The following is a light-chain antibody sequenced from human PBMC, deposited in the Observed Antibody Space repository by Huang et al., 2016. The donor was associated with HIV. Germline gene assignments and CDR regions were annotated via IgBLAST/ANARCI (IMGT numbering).Light chain of an antibody. CDR1: QSIGSY. J-gene: IGKJ4*01. CDR2: DAS. CDR3: QECDTWPRLA. V-gene: IGKV3-11*01. Sequence: VVLTQSPATLSLYPGERATLSCRASQSIGSYVAWYQQKPGQPPKVRIYDASKRATDIPSRFNGTGSGTDFTLTISNLEAEDSAVYYCQECDTWPRLALGGGTKVEIK.